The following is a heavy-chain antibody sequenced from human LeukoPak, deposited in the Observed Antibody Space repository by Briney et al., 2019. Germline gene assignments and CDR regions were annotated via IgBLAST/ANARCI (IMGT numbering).Heavy chain of an antibody. CDR2: IYSDGTA. V-gene: IGHV3-53*01. CDR3: VRDLT. Sequence: GGSLRLSCAASGFTFSNNRMSWVRQAPGRGLEWISVIYSDGTAYYADSVKGRFTISRDNSKSTLYLQMNSLKADDTAVYYCVRDLTWGQGTLVTVSS. CDR1: GFTFSNNR. J-gene: IGHJ5*02.